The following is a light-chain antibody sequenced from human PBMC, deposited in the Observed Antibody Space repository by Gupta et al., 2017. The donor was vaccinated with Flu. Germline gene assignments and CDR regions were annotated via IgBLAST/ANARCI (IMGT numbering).Light chain of an antibody. V-gene: IGKV2-30*02. CDR2: KVS. CDR1: QRLVHSDGNTY. CDR3: MQATHWLYT. J-gene: IGKJ2*01. Sequence: ISCRSRQRLVHSDGNTYLNWYQQRPGQSPRRLIYKVSNRDSGVPDRFSGRGSGTDFTLKISRVEAEDVGVYYCMQATHWLYTFGQGTKLEIK.